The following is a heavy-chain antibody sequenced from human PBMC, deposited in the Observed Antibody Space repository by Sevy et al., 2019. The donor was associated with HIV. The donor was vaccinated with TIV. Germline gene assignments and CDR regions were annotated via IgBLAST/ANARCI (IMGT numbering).Heavy chain of an antibody. D-gene: IGHD3-3*01. Sequence: GGSLRLSCEVSGFTFSKYWMHWVRQAPGKGLVWVSRINGDGNSPIYADSVQGRFTISRDNAKNTLFLQMNSLRAEDTGMYYCAREGVDFWSGPVDYYYGMDVWGQGTTVTDSS. J-gene: IGHJ6*02. CDR2: INGDGNSP. V-gene: IGHV3-74*01. CDR3: AREGVDFWSGPVDYYYGMDV. CDR1: GFTFSKYW.